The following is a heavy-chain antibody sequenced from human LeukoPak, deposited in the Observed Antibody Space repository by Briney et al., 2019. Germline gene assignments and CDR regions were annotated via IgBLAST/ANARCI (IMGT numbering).Heavy chain of an antibody. J-gene: IGHJ3*02. Sequence: SETLSLTCAVYGGSFSGYYWSWIRQPPGKGLEWIGEINHSGSTNYNPSLKSRVTISVDTSKNQFSLKLSSVTAADTAVYYCARAYCGGDCYDAFDIWGQGTMVTVSS. CDR3: ARAYCGGDCYDAFDI. V-gene: IGHV4-34*01. CDR2: INHSGST. D-gene: IGHD2-21*02. CDR1: GGSFSGYY.